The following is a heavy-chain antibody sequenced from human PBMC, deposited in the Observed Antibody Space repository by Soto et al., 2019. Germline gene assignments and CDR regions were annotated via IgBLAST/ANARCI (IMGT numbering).Heavy chain of an antibody. CDR1: GGSISSGGYY. CDR2: IYYSGST. CDR3: ARGGTYSYGKDWFDP. D-gene: IGHD5-18*01. Sequence: QVQLQESGPGLVKPSQTLSLTCTVSGGSISSGGYYWSWIRQQPGQGLEWIGYIYYSGSTYYNPSLKSRVTISVDTSKNQFSLKRSSVTAADTAVYYWARGGTYSYGKDWFDPWGQGTLVTVSS. J-gene: IGHJ5*02. V-gene: IGHV4-31*03.